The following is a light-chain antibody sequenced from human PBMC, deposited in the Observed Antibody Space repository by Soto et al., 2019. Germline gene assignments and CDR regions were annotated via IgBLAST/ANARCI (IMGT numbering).Light chain of an antibody. CDR1: QSISSW. CDR2: KAS. CDR3: QQYNSYLLT. J-gene: IGKJ4*01. V-gene: IGKV1-5*03. Sequence: DIQMTKSPSTLSASVGDRVTITCRASQSISSWLAWYPQKPWKAPKLLIYKASSLESGVPSRFSGSESGTECTLTISSLQPDDFATYYCQQYNSYLLTFGGGTKVEFK.